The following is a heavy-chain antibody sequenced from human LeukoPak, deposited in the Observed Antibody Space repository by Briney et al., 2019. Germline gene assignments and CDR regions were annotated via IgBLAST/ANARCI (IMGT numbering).Heavy chain of an antibody. CDR2: IYHSGST. D-gene: IGHD4-17*01. CDR3: ARGESSGDYAYFDY. V-gene: IGHV4-4*02. J-gene: IGHJ4*02. Sequence: SGTLSLTCAGSGGSISSSNWWSWVRQPPGKGLEWIGEIYHSGSTNYNPSLKSRVTISVDKSKNQFSLKLSSVTAADTAVYYCARGESSGDYAYFDYWGQGTLVTVSS. CDR1: GGSISSSNW.